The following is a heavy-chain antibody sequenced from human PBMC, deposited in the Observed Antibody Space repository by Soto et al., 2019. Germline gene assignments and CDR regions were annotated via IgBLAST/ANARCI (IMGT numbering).Heavy chain of an antibody. CDR2: ISYDGSNK. V-gene: IGHV3-30*18. Sequence: PGGSLRLSCAASGFTFSSYGMHWVRQAPGKGLEWVAVISYDGSNKYYADSVKGRFTISRDNSKNTLYLQMNSLRAEDTAVYYCAKDVVLMVYAIDYFDYWGQGTLVTVSS. J-gene: IGHJ4*02. D-gene: IGHD2-8*01. CDR1: GFTFSSYG. CDR3: AKDVVLMVYAIDYFDY.